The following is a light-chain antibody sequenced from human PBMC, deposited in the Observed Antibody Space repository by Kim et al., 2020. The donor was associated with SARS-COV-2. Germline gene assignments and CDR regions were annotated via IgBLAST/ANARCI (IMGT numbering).Light chain of an antibody. J-gene: IGLJ2*01. Sequence: SLSPGQTARITCSGDKLGDKYSFWDQQKPCQSPVLVMFQHDKRPSGISQRFSGSNSGNTAILTISGTRTIDEADYYCQAWDSSAAVFGGGTQLTVL. CDR1: KLGDKY. V-gene: IGLV3-1*01. CDR3: QAWDSSAAV. CDR2: QHD.